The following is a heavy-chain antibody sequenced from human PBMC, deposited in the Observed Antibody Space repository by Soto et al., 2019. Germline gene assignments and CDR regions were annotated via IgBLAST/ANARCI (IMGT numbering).Heavy chain of an antibody. V-gene: IGHV4-34*01. CDR2: INHSGST. Sequence: SETLSLTCAVYGGSFSGYYWSWIRQPPGKGLEWIGEINHSGSTNYNPSLRSRVTISVDTSKNQFSLKLSSVTAADTAVYYCARGGGYAWSNWFDPWGQGTLVTVSS. CDR3: ARGGGYAWSNWFDP. J-gene: IGHJ5*02. CDR1: GGSFSGYY. D-gene: IGHD5-12*01.